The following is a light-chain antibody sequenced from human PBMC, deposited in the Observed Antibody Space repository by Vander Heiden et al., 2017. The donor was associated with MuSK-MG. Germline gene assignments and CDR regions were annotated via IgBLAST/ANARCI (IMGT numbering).Light chain of an antibody. CDR1: SSNSGAGFD. CDR2: ENT. Sequence: QSVLTQPPSVSGAPGQRVTISCTGTSSNSGAGFDVHWYQQLPGTPPKLLVFENTNRPSGVPDRFSASTSDTSASLAITGLQAEDEADYYCQSYDSGLTASVFGTGTRVVVL. CDR3: QSYDSGLTASV. V-gene: IGLV1-40*01. J-gene: IGLJ1*01.